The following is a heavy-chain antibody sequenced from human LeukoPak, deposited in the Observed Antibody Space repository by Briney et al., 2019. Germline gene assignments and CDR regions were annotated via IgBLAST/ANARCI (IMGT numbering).Heavy chain of an antibody. V-gene: IGHV4-34*01. CDR2: INHSGST. CDR3: ARGWRAAMVTGAYGP. CDR1: GGAFSGYY. D-gene: IGHD5-18*01. J-gene: IGHJ5*02. Sequence: SETLSLTCAVYGGAFSGYYWSWIRQAPGKGLEWIGDINHSGSTNYNPSLRRRVTISVDRSENQLSLKMRSVSAADTALYYCARGWRAAMVTGAYGPWRQGTLLVVFS.